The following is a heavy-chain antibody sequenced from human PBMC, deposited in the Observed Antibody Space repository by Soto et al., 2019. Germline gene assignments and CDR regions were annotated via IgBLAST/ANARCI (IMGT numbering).Heavy chain of an antibody. CDR3: ARGYLSDYGIWRGSISWYYYSMGV. Sequence: AASVKVSCKASGYTFTSYYINWVRQATGQGLEWMGWMNPNSGNTGYAQKFQGRVTMTRNTSISTAYMELSSLRSEDTAVYYCARGYLSDYGIWRGSISWYYYSMGVLGQGNTVPRPS. CDR1: GYTFTSYY. CDR2: MNPNSGNT. J-gene: IGHJ6*01. V-gene: IGHV1-8*02. D-gene: IGHD3-3*01.